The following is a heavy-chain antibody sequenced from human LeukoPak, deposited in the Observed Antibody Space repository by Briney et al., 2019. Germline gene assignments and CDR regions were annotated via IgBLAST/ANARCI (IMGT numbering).Heavy chain of an antibody. CDR3: ARSCYSSSWFDWFDP. D-gene: IGHD6-13*01. Sequence: GGSLRLSCAASGFTFSSYAMSWVRQAPGKGLEWVSGINWNGGSTGYADSVKGRFTISRDNAKNSLYLQMNSLRAEDTALYYCARSCYSSSWFDWFDPWGQGTLVTVSS. J-gene: IGHJ5*02. V-gene: IGHV3-20*04. CDR2: INWNGGST. CDR1: GFTFSSYA.